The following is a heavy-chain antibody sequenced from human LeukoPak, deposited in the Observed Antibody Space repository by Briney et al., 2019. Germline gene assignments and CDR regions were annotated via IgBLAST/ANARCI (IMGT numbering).Heavy chain of an antibody. CDR1: GFTFSSYA. D-gene: IGHD6-13*01. CDR2: ISYDGSNK. J-gene: IGHJ4*02. Sequence: GGSLRLSCAASGFTFSSYAMHWVRQAPGKGLEWVAVISYDGSNKYYADSVKGRFTISRDNSKNTLYLQMNGLRAEDTAVYYCARDPTTYSSSWYFDYWGQGTLVTVSS. CDR3: ARDPTTYSSSWYFDY. V-gene: IGHV3-30*04.